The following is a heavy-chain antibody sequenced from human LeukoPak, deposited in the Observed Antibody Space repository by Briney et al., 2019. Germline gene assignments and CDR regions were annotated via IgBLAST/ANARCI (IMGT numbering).Heavy chain of an antibody. CDR3: ARALYDSSGYYTFDY. V-gene: IGHV1-69*13. Sequence: SVKVSCKASGYTFTYYGLNWVRQAPGQGLEWMGGIIPIFGTANYAQKFQGRVTITADESTSTAYMELSSLRSEDTAVYYCARALYDSSGYYTFDYWGQGTLVTVSS. CDR1: GYTFTYYG. J-gene: IGHJ4*02. CDR2: IIPIFGTA. D-gene: IGHD3-22*01.